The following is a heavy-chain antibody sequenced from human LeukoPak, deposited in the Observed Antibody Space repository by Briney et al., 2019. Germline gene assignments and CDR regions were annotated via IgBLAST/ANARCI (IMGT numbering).Heavy chain of an antibody. CDR2: ISGTSSII. J-gene: IGHJ3*02. V-gene: IGHV3-48*02. CDR1: GVAFSSYC. Sequence: GGSLILSSTLSGVAFSSYCMKCVSQAPGKRLEWISYISGTSSIIYYTPSVKGRFTISRDNGKYSLYLQMNGLRDDDTAVYFCACGTYHGDRLFDIWGQEAMVTVSS. CDR3: ACGTYHGDRLFDI. D-gene: IGHD1-26*01.